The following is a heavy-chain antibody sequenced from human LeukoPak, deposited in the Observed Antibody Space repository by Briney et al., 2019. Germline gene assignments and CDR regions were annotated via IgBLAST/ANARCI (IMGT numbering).Heavy chain of an antibody. CDR2: ISGGGGST. V-gene: IGHV3-23*01. Sequence: GGSLRLSCVASGFTFSSYAMSWVRQAPGKGLEWVSAISGGGGSTYYADSVKGRFTISRDNSKNTLYLQMNSLRVEDTAVYCCAKDTLKYYYGSGSYYIGYFDYWGQGTLVTVSS. CDR1: GFTFSSYA. D-gene: IGHD3-10*01. J-gene: IGHJ4*02. CDR3: AKDTLKYYYGSGSYYIGYFDY.